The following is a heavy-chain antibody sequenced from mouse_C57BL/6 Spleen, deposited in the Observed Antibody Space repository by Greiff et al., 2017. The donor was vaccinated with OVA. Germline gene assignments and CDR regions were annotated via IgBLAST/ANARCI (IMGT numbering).Heavy chain of an antibody. CDR3: ARSSSGYGEYYFDY. D-gene: IGHD3-2*02. V-gene: IGHV1-26*01. J-gene: IGHJ2*01. CDR2: INPNNGGT. Sequence: VQLQQSGPELVKPGASVKISCKASGYTFTDYYMNWVKQSHGKSLEWIGDINPNNGGTSYNQKFKGKATLTVDKSSSTAYMELRSLTSEDSAVYYCARSSSGYGEYYFDYWGQGTTLTVSS. CDR1: GYTFTDYY.